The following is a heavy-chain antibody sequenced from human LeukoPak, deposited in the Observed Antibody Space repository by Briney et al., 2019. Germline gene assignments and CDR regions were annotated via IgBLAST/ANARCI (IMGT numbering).Heavy chain of an antibody. CDR2: IQCHGHVT. CDR3: TSGPYYYDY. CDR1: GFTFSTYW. D-gene: IGHD3-22*01. Sequence: GGSLRLSCAASGFTFSTYWMHWVRQVPGKGVVWVSHIQCHGHVTYYADSLKRLFTISIHNPNNTLYMQMNSLRAEDTALYYCTSGPYYYDYWGQGALLTVSS. J-gene: IGHJ4*02. V-gene: IGHV3-74*01.